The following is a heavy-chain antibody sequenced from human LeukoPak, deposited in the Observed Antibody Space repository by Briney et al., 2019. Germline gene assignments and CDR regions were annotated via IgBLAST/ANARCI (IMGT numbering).Heavy chain of an antibody. Sequence: SETLSLTCTVSGGSISSYYWSWIRQPAGKGLEWIGRIYTSGSTNYNPSLKSRVTISVDTSKNQFSLKLSSVTAADTAVYYCARGREYCSSTSCYLSAFDIWGQGTMVTVSS. CDR3: ARGREYCSSTSCYLSAFDI. CDR1: GGSISSYY. V-gene: IGHV4-4*07. J-gene: IGHJ3*02. CDR2: IYTSGST. D-gene: IGHD2-2*01.